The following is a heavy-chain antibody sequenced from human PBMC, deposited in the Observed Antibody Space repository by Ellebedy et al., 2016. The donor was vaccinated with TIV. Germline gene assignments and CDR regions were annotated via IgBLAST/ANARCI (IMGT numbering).Heavy chain of an antibody. CDR3: ARVSYSGSYYNDY. D-gene: IGHD1-26*01. Sequence: GESLKISCAASGFTFSSYSMNWVRQAPGKGLEWVSSISSSSSYIYYADSVKGRFTISRDNAKNSLYLQMNSLRAEDTAVYYCARVSYSGSYYNDYWGQGTLVTVSS. J-gene: IGHJ4*02. CDR2: ISSSSSYI. V-gene: IGHV3-21*01. CDR1: GFTFSSYS.